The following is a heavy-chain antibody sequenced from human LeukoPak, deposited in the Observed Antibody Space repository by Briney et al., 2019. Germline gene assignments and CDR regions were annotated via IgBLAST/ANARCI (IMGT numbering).Heavy chain of an antibody. CDR1: GFTFSNFA. J-gene: IGHJ4*02. V-gene: IGHV3-30*04. Sequence: PTGGSLRLSCAASGFTFSNFAMHWVRQAPGKGLEWVAMMSYDGSNKYTDSVKGRFTISRDNSKNMVDLYMSNLKIEDTAVYYCARDSWGFDFWGQGTLVTVSS. CDR3: ARDSWGFDF. CDR2: MSYDGSNK. D-gene: IGHD7-27*01.